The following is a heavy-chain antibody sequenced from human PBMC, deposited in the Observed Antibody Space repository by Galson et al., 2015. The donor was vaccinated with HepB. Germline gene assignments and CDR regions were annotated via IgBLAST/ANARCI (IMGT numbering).Heavy chain of an antibody. CDR1: RFTFSNYA. Sequence: SLRLSCAAPRFTFSNYAMNWVRQAPEKGLEWVSSISAGGGTTWYADSVKGRFTISRDNSKNTLFLQVSGLTAADTGIYYCAKPSVTRSLAGMDVWGKGTTVIVSS. CDR3: AKPSVTRSLAGMDV. V-gene: IGHV3-23*01. J-gene: IGHJ6*03. CDR2: ISAGGGTT. D-gene: IGHD2-2*01.